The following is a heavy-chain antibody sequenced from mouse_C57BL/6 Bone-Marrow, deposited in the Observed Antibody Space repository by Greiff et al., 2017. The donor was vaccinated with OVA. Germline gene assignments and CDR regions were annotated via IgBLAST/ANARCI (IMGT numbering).Heavy chain of an antibody. D-gene: IGHD1-1*01. CDR1: GYTFTSYG. V-gene: IGHV1-81*01. Sequence: VQLVESGAELARPGASVKLSCKASGYTFTSYGISWVKQRTGQGLEWIGEIYPRSGNTYYNEKFKGKATLTADKSSSTAYMELRSLTSEDSAVYFCARAFIYYYGSSYYFDYWGQGTTLTVSS. CDR3: ARAFIYYYGSSYYFDY. CDR2: IYPRSGNT. J-gene: IGHJ2*01.